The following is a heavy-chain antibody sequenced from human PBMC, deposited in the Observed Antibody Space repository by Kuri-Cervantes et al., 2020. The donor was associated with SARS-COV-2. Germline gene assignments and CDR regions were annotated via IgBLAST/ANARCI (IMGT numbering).Heavy chain of an antibody. CDR3: ARDILSSDSWSGYYRPPVRWFDP. V-gene: IGHV4-59*01. CDR2: ISYSGNT. D-gene: IGHD3-3*01. Sequence: SETLSLTCTVSGGSINNYYWSWTRQPPGKGLEWTGYISYSGNTNYNPSLKSRVTISIDTAKNRFSLKLRSVTAADTAVYYCARDILSSDSWSGYYRPPVRWFDPWGQGTLVTVSS. J-gene: IGHJ5*02. CDR1: GGSINNYY.